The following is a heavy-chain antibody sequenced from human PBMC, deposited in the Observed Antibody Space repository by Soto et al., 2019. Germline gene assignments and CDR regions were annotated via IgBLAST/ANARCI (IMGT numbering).Heavy chain of an antibody. CDR3: ARQASTIFGVVKDYYYYYGMDV. Sequence: GETLKISCKGSGYSVTIYWSGWVRQMPGKGLEWMGIIYPGDSDTRYSPSFQGQVTISADKSISTAYLQWSSLKASDTAMYYCARQASTIFGVVKDYYYYYGMDVWGQGTTVTV. J-gene: IGHJ6*02. D-gene: IGHD3-3*01. V-gene: IGHV5-51*01. CDR2: IYPGDSDT. CDR1: GYSVTIYW.